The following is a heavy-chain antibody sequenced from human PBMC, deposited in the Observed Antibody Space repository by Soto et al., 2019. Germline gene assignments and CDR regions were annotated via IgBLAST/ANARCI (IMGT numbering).Heavy chain of an antibody. Sequence: EVQLVESGGGLVKPGGSLRLSCAASGFTFSNAWMSWVRQAPGKGLEWVGRIKSKTDGGTTDYAAPVKGTFTISRDDSKNTLYLQMNSLKPKDTAVYYCTTDPGWLLDYWGQGTLVTVSS. D-gene: IGHD5-12*01. CDR2: IKSKTDGGTT. CDR3: TTDPGWLLDY. V-gene: IGHV3-15*01. J-gene: IGHJ4*02. CDR1: GFTFSNAW.